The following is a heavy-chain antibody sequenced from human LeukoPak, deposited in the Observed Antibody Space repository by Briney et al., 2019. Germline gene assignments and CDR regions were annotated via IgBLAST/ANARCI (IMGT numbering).Heavy chain of an antibody. J-gene: IGHJ3*02. CDR1: GFTFSSYA. V-gene: IGHV3-30*04. CDR2: ISYDGSNK. D-gene: IGHD3-22*01. CDR3: ARGAYYYDSSGYLGGAFDI. Sequence: GGSLRLSCAASGFTFSSYAMHWVRQAPGKGLEWVAVISYDGSNKYYADSVKGRFTISRDNSKNTLYLQMNSLRAEDTAVYYCARGAYYYDSSGYLGGAFDIWGQGTMVTVSS.